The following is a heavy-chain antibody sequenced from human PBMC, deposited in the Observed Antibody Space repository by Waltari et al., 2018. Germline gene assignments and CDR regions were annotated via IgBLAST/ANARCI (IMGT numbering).Heavy chain of an antibody. D-gene: IGHD3-16*01. J-gene: IGHJ4*02. CDR3: ARVGGAASKLTLDY. Sequence: QVQLVQSGAGVKKTGASVKVSCKASGSTFTSYYMHWMRQAPGQGLEWMGLINPSGGSTSYAQKFQGRVTMTRDTSTSTVYMELSSLRSEDAAVYYCARVGGAASKLTLDYWGQGTLVTVSS. V-gene: IGHV1-46*01. CDR2: INPSGGST. CDR1: GSTFTSYY.